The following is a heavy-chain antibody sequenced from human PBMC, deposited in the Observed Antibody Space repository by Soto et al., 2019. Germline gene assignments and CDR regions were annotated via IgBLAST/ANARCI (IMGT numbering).Heavy chain of an antibody. J-gene: IGHJ1*01. CDR2: INPNSGGT. V-gene: IGHV1-2*02. CDR3: AFHSSSSLYFQH. CDR1: GYTFTGYY. Sequence: WDSVKVSCKASGYTFTGYYMHWVRQAPGQGLEWMGWINPNSGGTNYAQKFQGRVTMTRDTSISTAYMELSRLRSDDTAVYYCAFHSSSSLYFQHSGQGTLVTVSS. D-gene: IGHD6-6*01.